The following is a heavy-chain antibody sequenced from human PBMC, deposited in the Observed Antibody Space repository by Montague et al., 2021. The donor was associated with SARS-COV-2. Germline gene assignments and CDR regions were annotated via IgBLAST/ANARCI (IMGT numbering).Heavy chain of an antibody. Sequence: SETLSLTCTVSGYSISSGYYWGWIRQPPGKGLEWIGYIYCSGSTNYNPSLKRRVTISVDTSKNLFSLKLSSVTAADTAVYYCAREGSGGGYYYYGMDVWGQGTTVTVSS. CDR2: IYCSGST. CDR3: AREGSGGGYYYYGMDV. D-gene: IGHD3-10*01. CDR1: GYSISSGYY. J-gene: IGHJ6*02. V-gene: IGHV4-61*01.